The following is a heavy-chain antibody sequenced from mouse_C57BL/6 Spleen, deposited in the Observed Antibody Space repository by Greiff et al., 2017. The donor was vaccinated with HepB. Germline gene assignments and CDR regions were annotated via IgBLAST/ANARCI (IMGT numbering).Heavy chain of an antibody. CDR2: ILPGSGST. V-gene: IGHV1-9*01. CDR3: GGWNYDAMDY. J-gene: IGHJ4*01. D-gene: IGHD1-1*02. CDR1: GYTFTGYW. Sequence: VQLQQSGAELMKPGASVKLSCKATGYTFTGYWIEWVKQRPGHGLEWIGEILPGSGSTNYNEKFKGKATLTADTSSNTAYMQLSSLTTEDSAIYYCGGWNYDAMDYWGQGTSVTVSS.